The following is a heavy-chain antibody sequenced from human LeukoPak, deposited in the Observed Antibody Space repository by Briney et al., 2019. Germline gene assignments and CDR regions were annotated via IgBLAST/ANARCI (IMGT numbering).Heavy chain of an antibody. V-gene: IGHV3-23*01. CDR1: GFSFSNYG. CDR2: VGTSRST. Sequence: GGSLRLSCAASGFSFSNYGMSWVRQAPGKGLEWVSVVGTSRSTHYTDPVTDRFTIPRHNSKNTMYLQMNSLRAEDTAVYYCAIREEMPRPYFFDCWGQGTLVTVSS. J-gene: IGHJ4*02. CDR3: AIREEMPRPYFFDC. D-gene: IGHD6-6*01.